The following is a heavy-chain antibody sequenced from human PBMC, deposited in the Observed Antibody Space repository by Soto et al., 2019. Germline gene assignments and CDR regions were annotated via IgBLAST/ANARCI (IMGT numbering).Heavy chain of an antibody. Sequence: PSETLSLTCTVSGGSISSGGYYWSWIRQHPGKGLEWIGYIYYSGSTYYNPSLKSRVTISVDTSKNQFSLKLSSVTAADTAVYYCARPLMFQAPKGGGGMDVWGQGTTVTVSS. CDR3: ARPLMFQAPKGGGGMDV. CDR2: IYYSGST. CDR1: GGSISSGGYY. J-gene: IGHJ6*02. D-gene: IGHD3-10*02. V-gene: IGHV4-31*03.